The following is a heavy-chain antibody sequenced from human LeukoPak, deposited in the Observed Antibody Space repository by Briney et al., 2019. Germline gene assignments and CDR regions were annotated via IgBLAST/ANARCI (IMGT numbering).Heavy chain of an antibody. Sequence: SETLSLTCTVSGGSISSYYWSWIRQPPGKGLEWIGYIYYSGSTNYNPSLKSRVTISVDTSKNQFSLKLSSVTAADTAVYYCATRPYGDYPFDIWGQGTMVTVSS. CDR2: IYYSGST. J-gene: IGHJ3*02. CDR3: ATRPYGDYPFDI. CDR1: GGSISSYY. D-gene: IGHD4-17*01. V-gene: IGHV4-59*12.